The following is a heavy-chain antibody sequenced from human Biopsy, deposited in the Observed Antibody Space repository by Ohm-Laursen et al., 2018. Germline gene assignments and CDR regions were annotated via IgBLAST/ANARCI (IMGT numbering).Heavy chain of an antibody. J-gene: IGHJ6*02. D-gene: IGHD1-26*01. CDR1: GFTFDDYG. V-gene: IGHV3-9*01. CDR3: ARDRGGARYGMDV. CDR2: IRRNSAII. Sequence: SLRLSCAASGFTFDDYGMHWVRQPPGRGLEWASGIRRNSAIIDYADSVGGRFTISRDNARRFLFLQMNNLKSEDTAFYYCARDRGGARYGMDVWGRGTTVTVSS.